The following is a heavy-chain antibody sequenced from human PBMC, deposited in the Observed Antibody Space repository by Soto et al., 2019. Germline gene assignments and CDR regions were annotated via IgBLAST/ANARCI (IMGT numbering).Heavy chain of an antibody. CDR1: GFPFVTYW. CDR2: INSDGSTT. Sequence: PGGSLRLSCAASGFPFVTYWMHWVRQAPGKVLVWVSRINSDGSTTTYADSVKGRFTISRDNANNALYLQMNSLRAEDTAVYYCTRGFTYGNFDYFDYWGQGTQVSVSS. V-gene: IGHV3-74*01. J-gene: IGHJ4*02. CDR3: TRGFTYGNFDYFDY. D-gene: IGHD3-10*01.